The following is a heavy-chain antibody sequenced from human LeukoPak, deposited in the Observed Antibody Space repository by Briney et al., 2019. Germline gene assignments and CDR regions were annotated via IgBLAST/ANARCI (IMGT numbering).Heavy chain of an antibody. CDR3: VRDRGYCSGGNCYTVLDY. V-gene: IGHV3-7*01. CDR2: IKEDGSEK. J-gene: IGHJ4*02. Sequence: PGGSLRLSCAASGFTFSSYAMSWVRQAPGKGLEWVAYIKEDGSEKNYVDSVKGRFTISRDNAKNSLYLQMNSLRAEDTAVYYCVRDRGYCSGGNCYTVLDYWGQGTLVTVSS. CDR1: GFTFSSYA. D-gene: IGHD2-15*01.